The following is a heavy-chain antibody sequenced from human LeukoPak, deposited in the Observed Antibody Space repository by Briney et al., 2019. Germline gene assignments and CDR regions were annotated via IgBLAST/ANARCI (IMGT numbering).Heavy chain of an antibody. CDR3: ARNGEMATIEVGISLSYFDY. V-gene: IGHV1-46*01. CDR2: INPRGGST. CDR1: GYTFTSYY. Sequence: ASVKVSCKASGYTFTSYYIHWVRQAPGQGLEWMGLINPRGGSTRYAQKCQGRVSMTRDTPTSTVYMELSSLRSEDTAVYYCARNGEMATIEVGISLSYFDYWGQGTRVTVSS. D-gene: IGHD5-24*01. J-gene: IGHJ4*02.